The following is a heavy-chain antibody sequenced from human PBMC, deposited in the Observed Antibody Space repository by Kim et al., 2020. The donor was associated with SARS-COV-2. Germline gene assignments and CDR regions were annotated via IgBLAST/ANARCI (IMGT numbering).Heavy chain of an antibody. CDR1: GFTFSSHG. CDR2: IWYDGSNK. J-gene: IGHJ4*02. V-gene: IGHV3-33*01. D-gene: IGHD6-19*01. CDR3: ARDLGFSSDGSGY. Sequence: GGSLRLSCAASGFTFSSHGMHWVRQAPGKGLEWVAVIWYDGSNKYYADSVKGRFTISRDNSKNTLYLQMNSLRAEDTAVYYCARDLGFSSDGSGYWGQGTLVTVSS.